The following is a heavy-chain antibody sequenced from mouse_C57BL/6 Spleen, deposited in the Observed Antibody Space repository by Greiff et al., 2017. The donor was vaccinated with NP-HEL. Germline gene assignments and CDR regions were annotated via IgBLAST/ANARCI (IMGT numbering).Heavy chain of an antibody. CDR1: GYAFSSSW. J-gene: IGHJ3*01. V-gene: IGHV1-82*01. CDR2: IYPGDGDT. Sequence: QVHVKQSGPELVKPGASVKISCKASGYAFSSSWMNWVKQRPGKGLEWIGRIYPGDGDTNYNGKFKGKATLTADKSSSTAYMQLSSLTSEDSAVYFWARDSSGYGAYWGQGTLVTVSA. CDR3: ARDSSGYGAY. D-gene: IGHD3-2*02.